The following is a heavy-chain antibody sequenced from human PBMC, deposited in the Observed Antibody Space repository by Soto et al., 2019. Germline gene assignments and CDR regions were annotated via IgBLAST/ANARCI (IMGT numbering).Heavy chain of an antibody. CDR1: GFTFSSYS. Sequence: EVQLVESGGGLVKPGGSLRLSCAASGFTFSSYSMNWVRQAPGKGLEWVSSISSSSSYIYYADSVKGRFTISRDNDKNSLYLQMHSLRAEDTAVYYCARDAPNYDSSGYYPYYFDYWGQGTLVTVSS. V-gene: IGHV3-21*01. CDR3: ARDAPNYDSSGYYPYYFDY. CDR2: ISSSSSYI. D-gene: IGHD3-22*01. J-gene: IGHJ4*02.